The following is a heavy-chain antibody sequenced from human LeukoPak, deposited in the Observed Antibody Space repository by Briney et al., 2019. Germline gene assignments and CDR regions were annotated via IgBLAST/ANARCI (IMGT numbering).Heavy chain of an antibody. Sequence: PGGSLRLSCAASGFTFSSYGMHWVRQAPGKGLEWVAVISYDGSNKYYADSVKGRFTISRDNSKNTLYLQMNSLRAEDTAVYYCAREGYSGAPDYWGQGTLVTVSS. CDR3: AREGYSGAPDY. J-gene: IGHJ4*02. V-gene: IGHV3-30*03. D-gene: IGHD5-12*01. CDR2: ISYDGSNK. CDR1: GFTFSSYG.